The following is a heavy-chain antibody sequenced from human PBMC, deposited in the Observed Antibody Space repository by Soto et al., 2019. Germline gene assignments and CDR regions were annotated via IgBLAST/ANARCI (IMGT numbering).Heavy chain of an antibody. CDR2: IYYSGST. J-gene: IGHJ4*02. CDR1: GGSISSYY. Sequence: ETLSLTCTVSGGSISSYYWSWIRQPPGKGLEWIGYIYYSGSTNYNPSLKSRVTISVDTSKNQFSLKLSSVTAADTAVYYCERYYYDSSGYRYFDYWGQGTLVTVSS. CDR3: ERYYYDSSGYRYFDY. D-gene: IGHD3-22*01. V-gene: IGHV4-59*01.